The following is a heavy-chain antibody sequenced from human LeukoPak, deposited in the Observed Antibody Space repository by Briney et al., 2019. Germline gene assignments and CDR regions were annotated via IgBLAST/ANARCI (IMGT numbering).Heavy chain of an antibody. J-gene: IGHJ4*02. CDR1: GFTFSSYA. Sequence: GGSLRLSCAASGFTFSSYAMSWVRQAPGKGLEWVAFIRYDGSNKYYADSVKGRFTISRDNAKNSVFLQMNSLRAEDTAVYYCAAVIDYWGQGTLVTVSS. CDR3: AAVIDY. V-gene: IGHV3-30*02. CDR2: IRYDGSNK.